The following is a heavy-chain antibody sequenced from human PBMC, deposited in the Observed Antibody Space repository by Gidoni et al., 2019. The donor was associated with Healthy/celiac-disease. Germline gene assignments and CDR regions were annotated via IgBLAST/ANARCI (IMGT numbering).Heavy chain of an antibody. Sequence: QVQLVESGGGLVQPGGSLRPPWAASGFPFSAYFMSWIRQAPGKGLEWCSYISSGSTYTNYADSVKGRFTISRDNAKNSLYLQMNSLRAEDTAVYYCARSAVAGTSQFDYWGQGTLVTVSS. D-gene: IGHD6-19*01. V-gene: IGHV3-11*05. J-gene: IGHJ4*02. CDR3: ARSAVAGTSQFDY. CDR2: ISSGSTYT. CDR1: GFPFSAYF.